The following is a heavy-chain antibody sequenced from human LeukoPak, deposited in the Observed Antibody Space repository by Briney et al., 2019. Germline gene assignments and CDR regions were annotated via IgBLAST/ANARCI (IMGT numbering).Heavy chain of an antibody. J-gene: IGHJ3*02. CDR1: GFTFTYYS. CDR2: ISSGSTTI. D-gene: IGHD3-9*01. Sequence: PGGSLRLSCAASGFTFTYYSMNWVRQAPGKGLEWISYISSGSTTIYYADSVKGRFTISRDNSKNTLYLQMNSLRAEDTAVYYCARVRVLRYFDWSSDAFDIWGQGTMVTVSS. CDR3: ARVRVLRYFDWSSDAFDI. V-gene: IGHV3-48*01.